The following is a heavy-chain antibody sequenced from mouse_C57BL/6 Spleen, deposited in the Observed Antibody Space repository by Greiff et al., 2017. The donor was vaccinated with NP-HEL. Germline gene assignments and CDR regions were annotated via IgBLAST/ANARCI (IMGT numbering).Heavy chain of an antibody. D-gene: IGHD2-4*01. J-gene: IGHJ4*01. Sequence: VQLVESGAELARPGASVKLSCKASGYTFTSYGISWVKQRTGQGLEWIGEIYPRSGNTYYNEKFKGKATLTADKSSSTAYMELRSLTSEDSAVYFCARYDYDDDYYAMDYWGQGTSVTVSS. V-gene: IGHV1-81*01. CDR1: GYTFTSYG. CDR2: IYPRSGNT. CDR3: ARYDYDDDYYAMDY.